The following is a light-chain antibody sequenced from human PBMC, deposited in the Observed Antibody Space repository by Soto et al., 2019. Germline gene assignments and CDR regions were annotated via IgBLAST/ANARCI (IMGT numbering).Light chain of an antibody. Sequence: QSALTQPASVSGSPGQSITFSCTGSSDDIGNFNLVSWYQQYPGKAPKLILYEVNKRPSGVSDRFSGSKSGNTASLTISGLQAEDEADYHCCSYAGSRWVFGGGTQLTVL. CDR2: EVN. CDR1: SDDIGNFNL. J-gene: IGLJ3*02. CDR3: CSYAGSRWV. V-gene: IGLV2-23*02.